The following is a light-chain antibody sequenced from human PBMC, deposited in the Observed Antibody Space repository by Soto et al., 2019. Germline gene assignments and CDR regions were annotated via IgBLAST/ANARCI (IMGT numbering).Light chain of an antibody. CDR1: QRVSSND. CDR2: GAS. Sequence: EIVLTQSPGTLSLSPGKRATLSCRASQRVSSNDLAWYQQKPGQAPRLLIYGASDRPTGIPARFSGSGSGRAFTLTISRLEPEDFALDYWHQYGTSPSTFGQGSKLESK. V-gene: IGKV3-20*01. J-gene: IGKJ2*01. CDR3: HQYGTSPST.